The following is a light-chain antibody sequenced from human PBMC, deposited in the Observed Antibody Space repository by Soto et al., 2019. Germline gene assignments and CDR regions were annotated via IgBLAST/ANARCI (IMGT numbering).Light chain of an antibody. CDR3: QQYNSYIFT. CDR2: KAS. J-gene: IGKJ3*01. V-gene: IGKV1-5*03. Sequence: DIQMTQSPSTLSASVGDRVTITCRASQSISSWLAWYQQKPGKAPKLLIYKASSLESGVPSRFSGSGSGTEFTLTLSSLQPDDFATYYCQQYNSYIFTFGPGTKVDIK. CDR1: QSISSW.